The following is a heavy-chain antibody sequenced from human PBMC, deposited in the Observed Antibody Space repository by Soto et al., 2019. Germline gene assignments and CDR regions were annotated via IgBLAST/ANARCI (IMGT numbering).Heavy chain of an antibody. V-gene: IGHV1-18*01. CDR1: GYTFTSYG. D-gene: IGHD3-3*01. CDR3: ARDYDFWSGPMKTDY. J-gene: IGHJ4*02. Sequence: ASVKVSCKASGYTFTSYGISWVRQAPGQGLEWVGWISAYNGNTNYAQKLQGRVTMTTDTSTSTAYMELRSLRSDDTAVYYCARDYDFWSGPMKTDYWGQGTLVTVSS. CDR2: ISAYNGNT.